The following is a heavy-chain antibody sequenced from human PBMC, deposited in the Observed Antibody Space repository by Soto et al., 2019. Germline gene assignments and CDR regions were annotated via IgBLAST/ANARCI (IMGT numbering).Heavy chain of an antibody. J-gene: IGHJ4*01. Sequence: PGGSLRLSCAASGFTFSSYSMNWVRQAPGKGLEWVSYISSSSSTIYYADSVKGRFTISRDNAKNSLYLQMNSLRDEDTAVYYCARAREATAIPCYYFDYWGQGTLVTVSS. D-gene: IGHD1-26*01. CDR1: GFTFSSYS. V-gene: IGHV3-48*02. CDR3: ARAREATAIPCYYFDY. CDR2: ISSSSSTI.